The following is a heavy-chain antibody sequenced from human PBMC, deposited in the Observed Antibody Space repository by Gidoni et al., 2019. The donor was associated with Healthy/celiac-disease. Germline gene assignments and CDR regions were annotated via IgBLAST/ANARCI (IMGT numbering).Heavy chain of an antibody. CDR3: AREGAYCGGDCYNDY. D-gene: IGHD2-21*02. Sequence: EVQLVESGGGLVKPGGSLRLSCSASGFTFSGYSMNWVRQAPGKGLEWVSSISSSSSYIYYADSVKGRFTISRDNAKNSLYLQMNSLRAEDTAVYYCAREGAYCGGDCYNDYWGQGTLVTVSS. V-gene: IGHV3-21*01. CDR2: ISSSSSYI. CDR1: GFTFSGYS. J-gene: IGHJ4*02.